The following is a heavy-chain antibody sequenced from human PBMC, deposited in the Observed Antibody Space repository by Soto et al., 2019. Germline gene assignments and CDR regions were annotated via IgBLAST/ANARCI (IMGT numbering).Heavy chain of an antibody. V-gene: IGHV3-30*19. CDR1: GFTFSSYG. J-gene: IGHJ5*02. CDR2: IWYDGSNK. D-gene: IGHD3-10*01. CDR3: ARAKLLWSNWFDP. Sequence: PGGSLRLSCAASGFTFSSYGMHWVRQAPGKGLEWVAVIWYDGSNKYYADSVKGRFTISRDNSKNTLYLQMSSLRAEDTAVYYCARAKLLWSNWFDPWGQGTLVTVSS.